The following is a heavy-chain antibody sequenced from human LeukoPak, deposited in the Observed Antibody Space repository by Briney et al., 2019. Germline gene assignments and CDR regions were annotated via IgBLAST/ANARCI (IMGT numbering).Heavy chain of an antibody. CDR3: ARSGRHWDY. CDR2: ISGSGSST. V-gene: IGHV3-23*01. J-gene: IGHJ4*02. D-gene: IGHD1-26*01. CDR1: GFTFSSYA. Sequence: HPGGSLRLSCAASGFTFSSYAMSWVRQAPGKGLEWVSVISGSGSSTHYADSVKGRYTVSRDNSKNTLYLQMNSLRAEDTAVYYCARSGRHWDYWGQGTLVTVSS.